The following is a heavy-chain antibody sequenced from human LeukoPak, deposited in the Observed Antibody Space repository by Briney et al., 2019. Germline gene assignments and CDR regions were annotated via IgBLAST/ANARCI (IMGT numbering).Heavy chain of an antibody. CDR3: ARDWGGDYNWFDP. Sequence: ASVKVSCKASGYTFTTLDINWVRQATGQGLEWMGWINPNSGNRGYAQKFQGRVTMTRDTSTSTVYMELSSLRSEDTAVYYCARDWGGDYNWFDPWGQGTLVTVSS. CDR1: GYTFTTLD. D-gene: IGHD2-21*02. CDR2: INPNSGNR. V-gene: IGHV1-8*02. J-gene: IGHJ5*02.